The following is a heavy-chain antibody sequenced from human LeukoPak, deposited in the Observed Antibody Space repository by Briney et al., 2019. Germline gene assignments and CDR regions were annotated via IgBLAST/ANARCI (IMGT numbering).Heavy chain of an antibody. D-gene: IGHD2/OR15-2a*01. CDR1: GFTFSSYG. Sequence: GGSLRLFCAASGFTFSSYGMHWVRQAPGKGLEWVALIWYDGSNKYYADSVKGRLTISRDNSKNTLYLQMNSLRAEDTAVYYCAREGPRGNSQFDYWGQGTLATVSS. CDR3: AREGPRGNSQFDY. CDR2: IWYDGSNK. J-gene: IGHJ4*02. V-gene: IGHV3-33*01.